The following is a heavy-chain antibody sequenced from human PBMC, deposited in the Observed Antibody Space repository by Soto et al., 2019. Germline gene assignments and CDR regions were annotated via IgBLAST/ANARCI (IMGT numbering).Heavy chain of an antibody. CDR1: GYTFTSYG. V-gene: IGHV1-18*01. Sequence: ASVKVSCKASGYTFTSYGISWVRQAPGQGLEWMGWISAYNGNTNYAQKLQGRVTMTTDTSTSTAYMELRSLRSDDTAVYYCAIDRGIVGAATLFDYWRQGTLVTVSS. J-gene: IGHJ4*02. CDR3: AIDRGIVGAATLFDY. CDR2: ISAYNGNT. D-gene: IGHD1-26*01.